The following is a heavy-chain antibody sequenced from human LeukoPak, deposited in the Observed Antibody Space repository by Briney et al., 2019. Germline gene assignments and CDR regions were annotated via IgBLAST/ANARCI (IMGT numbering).Heavy chain of an antibody. J-gene: IGHJ4*02. D-gene: IGHD6-6*01. CDR3: AREYSSSSVDY. Sequence: GGSLRLSCAASGFTFSSYAMHWVRQAPGKGLEYVSGISSNGGSTYYANSVRGRFTISRDNSKNTLYLQMGSLRAEDMAVYYCAREYSSSSVDYWGQGTLVTVSS. CDR1: GFTFSSYA. V-gene: IGHV3-64*01. CDR2: ISSNGGST.